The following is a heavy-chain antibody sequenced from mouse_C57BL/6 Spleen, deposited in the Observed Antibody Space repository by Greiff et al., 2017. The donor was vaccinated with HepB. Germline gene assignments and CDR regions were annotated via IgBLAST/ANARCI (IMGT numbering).Heavy chain of an antibody. CDR3: ASLIYYGNYWAMDY. CDR1: GFTFSSYG. J-gene: IGHJ4*01. D-gene: IGHD2-1*01. Sequence: EVKLVESGGDLVKPGGSLKLSCAASGFTFSSYGMSWVRQTPDKRLEWVATISSGGSYTYYPDSVKGRFTISRDNAKNTLYLQMSSLKSEDTAMYYCASLIYYGNYWAMDYWGQGTSVTVSS. CDR2: ISSGGSYT. V-gene: IGHV5-6*01.